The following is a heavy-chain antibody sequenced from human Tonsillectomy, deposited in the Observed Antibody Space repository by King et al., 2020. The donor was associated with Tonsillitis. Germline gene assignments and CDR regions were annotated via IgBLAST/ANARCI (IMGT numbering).Heavy chain of an antibody. J-gene: IGHJ6*02. CDR3: ARVQVTAVAGNYYYYGMDV. V-gene: IGHV1-18*04. D-gene: IGHD6-19*01. CDR1: GYTFTSYG. Sequence: QLVQSGAEVKKPGASEKVSCKASGYTFTSYGISWVRQAPGQGLEWMGWISAYNGNTNYAQKLQGRVTMTTDTSTSTAYMELRSLRSDDTAVYYCARVQVTAVAGNYYYYGMDVWGQGTTVTVSS. CDR2: ISAYNGNT.